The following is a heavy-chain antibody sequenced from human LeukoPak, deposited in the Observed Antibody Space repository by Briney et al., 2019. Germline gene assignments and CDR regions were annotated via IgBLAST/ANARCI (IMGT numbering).Heavy chain of an antibody. CDR2: TYYKSKLYS. J-gene: IGHJ2*01. Sequence: SQTLSLTCAISGDSVSSNSATWNWIRQSPSRGLEWLVRTYYKSKLYSDYAISVKSRITINPDTSRNQFSLQMKSVTPEDTALYYCARDPQSYNWYFDLWGRGTLVTVSS. D-gene: IGHD1-14*01. CDR1: GDSVSSNSAT. CDR3: ARDPQSYNWYFDL. V-gene: IGHV6-1*01.